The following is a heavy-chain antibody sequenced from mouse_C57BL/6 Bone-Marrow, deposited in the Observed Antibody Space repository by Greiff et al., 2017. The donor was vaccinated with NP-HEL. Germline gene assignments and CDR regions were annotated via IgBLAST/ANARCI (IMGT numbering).Heavy chain of an antibody. CDR1: GYSFTDYY. Sequence: EVQLQQSGPELVKPGASVKISCKASGYSFTDYYMNWVKQSPGQGLEWIGVINPNYGTTSYNQKFKGKATLTVDPSSSTAYMQLNSLTSEDSAVDYCARGSSTALEDWGQGTTLTVSS. J-gene: IGHJ2*01. CDR2: INPNYGTT. V-gene: IGHV1-39*01. D-gene: IGHD1-2*01. CDR3: ARGSSTALED.